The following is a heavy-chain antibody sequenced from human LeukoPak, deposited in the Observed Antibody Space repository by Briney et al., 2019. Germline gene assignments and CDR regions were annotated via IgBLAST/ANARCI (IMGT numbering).Heavy chain of an antibody. CDR3: ASVRPRVCELAIYLHC. Sequence: ATVNISRKCSGHTFTDYQMHWVQPAPGKGLEWMGLVDHEDGDTQYAEKFQGRLTINTHTYTDTLYMELNSLTSDESAVYYCASVRPRVCELAIYLHCWGQGTL. D-gene: IGHD3-16*02. J-gene: IGHJ4*02. CDR1: GHTFTDYQ. V-gene: IGHV1-69-2*01. CDR2: VDHEDGDT.